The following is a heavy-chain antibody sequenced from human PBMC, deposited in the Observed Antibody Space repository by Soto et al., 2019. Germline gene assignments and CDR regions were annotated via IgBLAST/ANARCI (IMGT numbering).Heavy chain of an antibody. CDR2: ISYDGSNK. V-gene: IGHV3-30-3*01. D-gene: IGHD3-22*01. CDR3: ARDYYDSSGYCFDY. J-gene: IGHJ4*02. Sequence: QVQLVESGEGVVQPGRSLRLSCAASGFTFSSYAMHWVRQAPGKGLEWVAVISYDGSNKYYADSVKGRFTISRDNSKNTLYLQMNSLRAEDTAVYYCARDYYDSSGYCFDYWGQGTLVTVSS. CDR1: GFTFSSYA.